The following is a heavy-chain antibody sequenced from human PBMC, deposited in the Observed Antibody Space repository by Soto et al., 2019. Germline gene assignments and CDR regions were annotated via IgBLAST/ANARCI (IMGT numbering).Heavy chain of an antibody. J-gene: IGHJ6*02. V-gene: IGHV4-59*11. CDR1: ESLKMRPY. CDR3: ARRTETTIYFYGMDV. CDR2: IYYSGST. D-gene: IGHD4-17*01. Sequence: SENLPQTSTASESLKMRPYCTCLRQSQGKGLEWIGYIYYSGSTYSTPSLKSRVTISVETSKNQFSLRLNSGTAADTAVYYCARRTETTIYFYGMDVWGQGTTVTVSS.